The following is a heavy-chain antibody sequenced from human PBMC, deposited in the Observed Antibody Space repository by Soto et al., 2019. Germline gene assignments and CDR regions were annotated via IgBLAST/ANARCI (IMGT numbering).Heavy chain of an antibody. J-gene: IGHJ6*02. CDR2: ISYDGSNK. CDR1: GFSFSSYA. Sequence: PGGSLRLACAAYGFSFSSYAMQWVRQAPGKGLEWVAVISYDGSNKYYADSVKGRFTISRDNSKNTLYLQRNSLRAEDTAVYYCARAPYSSAGSCRPHPSYYYGMDVWGQGTTVTFSS. D-gene: IGHD2-15*01. CDR3: ARAPYSSAGSCRPHPSYYYGMDV. V-gene: IGHV3-30-3*01.